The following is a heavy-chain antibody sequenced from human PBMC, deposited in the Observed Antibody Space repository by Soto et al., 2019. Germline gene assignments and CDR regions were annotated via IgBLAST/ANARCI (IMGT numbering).Heavy chain of an antibody. Sequence: PGGSLRLSCAASGFTFSSYSMNWVRQAPGKGLEWVSSISSSSSYIYYADSVKGRFTISRDNAKNSLYLQMNSLRAEDTAVYYCARPYYDFWSGYTRPFYYWGQGTLVTVSS. J-gene: IGHJ4*02. D-gene: IGHD3-3*01. CDR1: GFTFSSYS. CDR3: ARPYYDFWSGYTRPFYY. CDR2: ISSSSSYI. V-gene: IGHV3-21*01.